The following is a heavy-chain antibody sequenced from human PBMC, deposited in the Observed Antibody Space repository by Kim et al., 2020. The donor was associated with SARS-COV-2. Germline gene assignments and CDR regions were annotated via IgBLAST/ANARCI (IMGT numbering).Heavy chain of an antibody. D-gene: IGHD6-6*01. V-gene: IGHV3-30-3*01. CDR2: ISDDGGKR. CDR1: GFTFNSYA. J-gene: IGHJ4*02. Sequence: GGSLRLSCAASGFTFNSYALHWVRQAPGKGLEWVAVISDDGGKRYYTDSVKGRFTISRDDSKNTVYLQMNSLRAEDTAVYFCARATYSSSFDYWGQGTLVTVSS. CDR3: ARATYSSSFDY.